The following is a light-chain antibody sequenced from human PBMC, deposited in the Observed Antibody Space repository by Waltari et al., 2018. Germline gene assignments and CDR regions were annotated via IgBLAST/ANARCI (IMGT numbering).Light chain of an antibody. Sequence: QSVLTQPPSASGTPGQRVTISCSGSSSNIGKNTVNWYQQLPGPAPKLVIYFNDQRPXXXXXXXXGSKSGTSASLAISGLQSEDEADFHCAVWDDSLNGLIFGGGTKLTVL. V-gene: IGLV1-44*01. J-gene: IGLJ2*01. CDR2: FND. CDR3: AVWDDSLNGLI. CDR1: SSNIGKNT.